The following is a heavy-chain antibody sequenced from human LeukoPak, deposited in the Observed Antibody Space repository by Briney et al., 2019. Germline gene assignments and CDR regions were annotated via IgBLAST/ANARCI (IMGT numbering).Heavy chain of an antibody. CDR2: IKQDGSEK. CDR3: AKTISARYSSGWYYWHYGMDV. CDR1: GFTFSSYW. D-gene: IGHD6-19*01. V-gene: IGHV3-7*03. J-gene: IGHJ6*02. Sequence: GGSLRLSCAASGFTFSSYWMRWVRQAPGKGLEWVANIKQDGSEKNYVDSVKGRFTISRDNAKNSLYLQMNSLRAEDTALYYCAKTISARYSSGWYYWHYGMDVWGQGTTVTVSS.